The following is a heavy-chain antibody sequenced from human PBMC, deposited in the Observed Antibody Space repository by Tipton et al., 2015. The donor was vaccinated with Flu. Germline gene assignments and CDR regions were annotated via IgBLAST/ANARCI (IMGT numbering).Heavy chain of an antibody. CDR1: GGSISSYY. CDR2: IYYSGST. Sequence: TLSLTCTVSGGSISSYYWSWTRQPPGKGLEWIGYIYYSGSTNYNPSLKSRVTISVDTSKNQFSLKLSPVTAADTAVYYCARDGYDSWFDPWGQGTLVTVSS. V-gene: IGHV4-59*01. J-gene: IGHJ5*02. CDR3: ARDGYDSWFDP. D-gene: IGHD5-12*01.